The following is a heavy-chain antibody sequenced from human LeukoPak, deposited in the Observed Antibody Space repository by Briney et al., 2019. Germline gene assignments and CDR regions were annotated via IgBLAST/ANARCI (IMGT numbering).Heavy chain of an antibody. CDR1: GGTFSSYA. Sequence: SVKVSCRASGGTFSSYAISWVRQAPGQGLEWMGGIIPIFGTANYAQKFQGRVTITTDESTSTAYMELSSLRSEDTAVYYCASSPEYYDFWSGYSSQRFDPWGQGTLVTVSS. V-gene: IGHV1-69*05. CDR3: ASSPEYYDFWSGYSSQRFDP. D-gene: IGHD3-3*01. J-gene: IGHJ5*02. CDR2: IIPIFGTA.